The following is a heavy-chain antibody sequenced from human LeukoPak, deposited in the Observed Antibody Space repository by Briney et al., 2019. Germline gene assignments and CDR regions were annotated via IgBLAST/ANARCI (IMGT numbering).Heavy chain of an antibody. CDR2: ISGSGGST. Sequence: GGSLRLSCIGSGFTFGDYTLNWVRQAPGKGLEWVSAISGSGGSTYYADSVKGRFTISRDNSKNTLYLQMNSLRAEDTAVYYCAKDSRVGATLPNFDYWGQGTLVTVSS. CDR3: AKDSRVGATLPNFDY. D-gene: IGHD1-26*01. CDR1: GFTFGDYT. V-gene: IGHV3-23*01. J-gene: IGHJ4*02.